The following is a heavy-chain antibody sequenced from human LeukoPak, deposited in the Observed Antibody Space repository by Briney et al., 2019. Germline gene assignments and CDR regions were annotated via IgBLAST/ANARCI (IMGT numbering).Heavy chain of an antibody. CDR1: GVSINSYY. V-gene: IGHV4-59*01. J-gene: IGHJ5*02. CDR3: ARLTGYSSESWFDP. Sequence: SETLSLTCTVSGVSINSYYWSWIRQPPGKGLEWIGYIYYSGSTNYNPSLKSRVTISVHTSKNQFSLKLSSVTAADTAVYYCARLTGYSSESWFDPWGQGTLVTVSS. CDR2: IYYSGST. D-gene: IGHD3-9*01.